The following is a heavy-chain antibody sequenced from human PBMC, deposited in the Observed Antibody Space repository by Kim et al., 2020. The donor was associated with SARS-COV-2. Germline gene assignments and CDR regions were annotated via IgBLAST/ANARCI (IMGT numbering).Heavy chain of an antibody. CDR3: ARGIQLWTLVPTPFDY. J-gene: IGHJ4*02. V-gene: IGHV3-7*04. Sequence: SVKGRFTISRDNAKTSLYLQMNGLRAEETAVYYCARGIQLWTLVPTPFDYWGQGTLVTVSS. D-gene: IGHD5-18*01.